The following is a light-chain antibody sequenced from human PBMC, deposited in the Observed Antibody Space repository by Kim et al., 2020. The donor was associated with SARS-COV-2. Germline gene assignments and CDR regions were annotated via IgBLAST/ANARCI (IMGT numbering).Light chain of an antibody. CDR1: SANVGKKYD. Sequence: QRVTTSCTGSSANVGKKYDVHCYQKLPGTAPKLLIYVHSNRPSGVPARFSGSKSGTSASLAITGLQAEDEADYYCQSYDSSLNGWVFGGGTQLTVL. CDR3: QSYDSSLNGWV. V-gene: IGLV1-40*01. CDR2: VHS. J-gene: IGLJ3*02.